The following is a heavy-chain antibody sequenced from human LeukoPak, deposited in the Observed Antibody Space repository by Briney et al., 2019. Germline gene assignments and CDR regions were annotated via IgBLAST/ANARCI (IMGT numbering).Heavy chain of an antibody. J-gene: IGHJ4*02. Sequence: GGSLRLSCAASGFTFSNYAMSWVRQAPGKGLEWVSIISGSGGSTYYADSVKGRFTISRDNSKNTLYLQMNSLRAEDTAVYYCARGHYDSSGRYFDYWGQGTLVTVSS. V-gene: IGHV3-23*01. CDR3: ARGHYDSSGRYFDY. CDR1: GFTFSNYA. CDR2: ISGSGGST. D-gene: IGHD3-22*01.